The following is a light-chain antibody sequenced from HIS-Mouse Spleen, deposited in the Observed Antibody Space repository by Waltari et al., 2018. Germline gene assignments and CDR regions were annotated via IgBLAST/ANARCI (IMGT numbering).Light chain of an antibody. Sequence: QSVLTQPPSVSAAPGQKVPIACSGSSSNSGTNYVTWYQQLPGTAPKLLIYDNNKRPSGIPDRFSGSKSGTSATLGITGLQTGDEADYYCGTWDSSLSAGVFGGGTKLTVL. CDR3: GTWDSSLSAGV. V-gene: IGLV1-51*01. CDR1: SSNSGTNY. J-gene: IGLJ3*02. CDR2: DNN.